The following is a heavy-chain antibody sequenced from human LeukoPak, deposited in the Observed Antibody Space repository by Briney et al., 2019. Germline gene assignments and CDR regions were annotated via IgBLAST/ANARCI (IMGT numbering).Heavy chain of an antibody. Sequence: QTGGSLRLSCAASGFTFSSYEMNWVRQAPGKGLEWVSYISSSGSTIYYADSVKGRFTISRDNAKNSLYLQMNSLRAEDTAVYYCARDRSGGSWQGGWFDPWGQGTLVTVSS. D-gene: IGHD2-15*01. CDR2: ISSSGSTI. CDR1: GFTFSSYE. CDR3: ARDRSGGSWQGGWFDP. V-gene: IGHV3-48*03. J-gene: IGHJ5*02.